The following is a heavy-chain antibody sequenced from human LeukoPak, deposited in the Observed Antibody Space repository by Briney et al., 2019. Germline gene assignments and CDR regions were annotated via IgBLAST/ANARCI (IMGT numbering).Heavy chain of an antibody. V-gene: IGHV4-4*07. CDR3: ARETSQKGAHYMDV. CDR2: IYPSGNT. J-gene: IGHJ6*03. CDR1: GGSFSNHF. D-gene: IGHD3-16*01. Sequence: SETLSLTCSVSGGSFSNHFWGWVRQPAGKGLEWIGRIYPSGNTNYNPSLKSRVTISVDTSKNQFSLKLSSVTAADTAVYYCARETSQKGAHYMDVWGKGTTVTISS.